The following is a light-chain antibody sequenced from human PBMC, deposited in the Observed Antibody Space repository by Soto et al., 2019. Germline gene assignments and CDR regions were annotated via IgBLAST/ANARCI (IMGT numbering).Light chain of an antibody. V-gene: IGKV3-20*01. CDR1: QSVSSSY. CDR2: DAS. J-gene: IGKJ2*01. Sequence: EIVLTQSPGTLSLSPGERATLSCRASQSVSSSYFAWYQQKPGQAPRLLMYDASGRATDIPDRFSGSGSGTDFTLTISRLEPEDFAVYYCQHYGSSPPTYTFGQGTKLEIK. CDR3: QHYGSSPPTYT.